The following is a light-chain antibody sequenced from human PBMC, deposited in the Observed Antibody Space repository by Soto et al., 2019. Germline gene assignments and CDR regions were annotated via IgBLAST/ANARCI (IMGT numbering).Light chain of an antibody. CDR2: GAS. CDR1: QSVSSSY. CDR3: QQLET. J-gene: IGKJ3*01. V-gene: IGKV3-20*01. Sequence: EIVLTQSPGTLSLSPGERATLSCRASQSVSSSYLAWYQQKPGQAPRLLIYGASSRATGIPDRFSGSGSGTDFTLTISRLETEDFAVYYCQQLETFGPGTKVDIK.